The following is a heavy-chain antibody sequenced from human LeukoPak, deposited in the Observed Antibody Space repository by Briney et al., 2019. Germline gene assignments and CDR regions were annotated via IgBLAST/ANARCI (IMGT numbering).Heavy chain of an antibody. V-gene: IGHV3-23*01. CDR2: ISGGGGTT. CDR3: AKSVGVPAASMDYYYYYGMDV. J-gene: IGHJ6*02. Sequence: GGSLRLSCAASGFTFSSCAMTWVRQAPGKGLEWVSVISGGGGTTYYADSVKGRFTISRDNSKNTLYLQMNSLRAEDTAVYYCAKSVGVPAASMDYYYYYGMDVWGQGTTVTVSS. CDR1: GFTFSSCA. D-gene: IGHD2-2*01.